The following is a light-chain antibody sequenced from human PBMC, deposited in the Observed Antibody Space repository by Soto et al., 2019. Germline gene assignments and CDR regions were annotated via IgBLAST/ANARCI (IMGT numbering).Light chain of an antibody. Sequence: VLTQSPGTLSLSPGERATLSCGASQSVTSNYLAWYQQKPGQAPRLLIFGASIRVTGIPDRFIGSGSGTHFTLTISRLEPEDFAVYYCQHYVTSLTTFGQGTKVDIK. CDR3: QHYVTSLTT. V-gene: IGKV3-20*01. CDR2: GAS. CDR1: QSVTSNY. J-gene: IGKJ1*01.